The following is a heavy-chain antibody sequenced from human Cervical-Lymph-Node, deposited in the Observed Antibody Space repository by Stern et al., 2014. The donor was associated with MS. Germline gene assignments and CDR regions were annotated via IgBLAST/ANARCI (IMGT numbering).Heavy chain of an antibody. CDR1: EGTFSSYA. D-gene: IGHD6-13*01. V-gene: IGHV1-69*01. CDR2: NIPIFGAA. J-gene: IGHJ5*02. CDR3: ARHLKEPGIAAAGNWFDP. Sequence: QVHLVQSGAEVKKPGSSVKVSCKASEGTFSSYAISWVRQAPGQGLESMGRNIPIFGAAKYELKFQGRVTTTDDESTTTDYMELSSLRSEDTAVYYCARHLKEPGIAAAGNWFDPWGQGTLVTVSS.